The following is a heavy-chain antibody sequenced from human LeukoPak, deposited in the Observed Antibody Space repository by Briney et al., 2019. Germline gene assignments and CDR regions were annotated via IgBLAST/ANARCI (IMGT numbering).Heavy chain of an antibody. CDR1: GDSISSSNSY. Sequence: PSETLSLTCTVSGDSISSSNSYWGWIRQPPGKGLEWIGSIYYSGNTYYNASLKSRVTISLDTSKNQFSLKLSSVTAADTAVYYCARNYYDSSGYKFSDACDIWGQGTMVTVSS. V-gene: IGHV4-39*07. D-gene: IGHD3-22*01. CDR3: ARNYYDSSGYKFSDACDI. CDR2: IYYSGNT. J-gene: IGHJ3*02.